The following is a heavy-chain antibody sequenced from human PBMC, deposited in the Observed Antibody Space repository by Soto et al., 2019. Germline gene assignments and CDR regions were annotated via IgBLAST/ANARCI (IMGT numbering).Heavy chain of an antibody. Sequence: QVQLQESGPGLVKPSQTLSLICTVSGGFISNGDYHWSWIRQPPGKGLEWIGYTYPSGSTYYNASLRSRVTISTDASKNQFSLKLNSVTAADTAVYYCAIEGGYDSPHGCWGQGTLVTVSS. CDR1: GGFISNGDYH. CDR2: TYPSGST. J-gene: IGHJ4*02. CDR3: AIEGGYDSPHGC. V-gene: IGHV4-30-4*01. D-gene: IGHD5-12*01.